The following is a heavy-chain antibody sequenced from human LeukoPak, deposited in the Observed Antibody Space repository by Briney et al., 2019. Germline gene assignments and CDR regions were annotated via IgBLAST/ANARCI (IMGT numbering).Heavy chain of an antibody. J-gene: IGHJ3*02. CDR2: AYYRSKWYN. V-gene: IGHV6-1*01. CDR1: GDRVAGNNAT. CDR3: ARSPFYYDSSGYYGDAFDI. Sequence: HTICLICASSGDRVAGNNATWSWIRQHPKKSLEWLGRAYYRSKWYNDYAVSVKSGITINPDTSKNQFSLQLNSVTPEDTAVYYCARSPFYYDSSGYYGDAFDIWGQGTMVTVSS. D-gene: IGHD3-22*01.